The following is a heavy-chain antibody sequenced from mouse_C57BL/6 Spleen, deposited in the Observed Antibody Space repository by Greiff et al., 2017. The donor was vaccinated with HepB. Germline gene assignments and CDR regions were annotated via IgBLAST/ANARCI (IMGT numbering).Heavy chain of an antibody. D-gene: IGHD2-5*01. CDR1: GYTFTDYN. Sequence: EVQLVESGPELVKPGASVKIPCKASGYTFTDYNMDWVKQSHGKSLEWIGDINPNNGGTIYNQKFKGKATLTVDKSSSTAYMELRSLTSEDTAVYYCARSGNYYSNYPWFAYWGQGTLVTVSA. CDR2: INPNNGGT. J-gene: IGHJ3*01. V-gene: IGHV1-18*01. CDR3: ARSGNYYSNYPWFAY.